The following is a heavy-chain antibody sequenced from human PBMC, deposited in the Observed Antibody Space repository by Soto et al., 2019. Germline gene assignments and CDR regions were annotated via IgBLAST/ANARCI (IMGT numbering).Heavy chain of an antibody. CDR2: ISSSSSYI. D-gene: IGHD6-13*01. CDR1: GFTFSSYS. J-gene: IGHJ6*02. CDR3: ARQIAAAGFGMDV. Sequence: GGSLRLSCAASGFTFSSYSMNWVRQAPGKGLEWVSSISSSSSYIYYADSVKGRFTISRDNAKNSLYLQMNSLRAEDTAVYYCARQIAAAGFGMDVWGQGTTVTVSS. V-gene: IGHV3-21*01.